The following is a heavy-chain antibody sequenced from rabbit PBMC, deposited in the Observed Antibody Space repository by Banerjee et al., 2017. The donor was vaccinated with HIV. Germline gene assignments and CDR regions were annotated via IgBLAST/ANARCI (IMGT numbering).Heavy chain of an antibody. V-gene: IGHV1S45*01. D-gene: IGHD1-1*01. CDR2: IGTSSGST. Sequence: QEQLVESGGGLVKPGASLTLTCKASGLDFSSGYVMCWVRQAPGKGLELIACIGTSSGSTYYASWAKGRFTISKASSTTVTLQMTSLTAADTATYFCARSGTGYYYFNLWGPGTLVTVS. CDR3: ARSGTGYYYFNL. J-gene: IGHJ4*01. CDR1: GLDFSSGYV.